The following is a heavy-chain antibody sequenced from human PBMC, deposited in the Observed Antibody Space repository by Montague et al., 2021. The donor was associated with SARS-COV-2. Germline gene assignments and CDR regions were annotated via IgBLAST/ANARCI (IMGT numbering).Heavy chain of an antibody. CDR3: RVENYYDSISDY. CDR1: GFTFSSYA. J-gene: IGHJ4*02. CDR2: ISGSGGST. V-gene: IGHV3-23*01. D-gene: IGHD3-22*01. Sequence: SLRLSCAASGFTFSSYAMSWVRQAPGKGLEWVSAISGSGGSTYYADSVKGRFTISRDNSKNTLYLQMDSLRAEDTAVYYCRVENYYDSISDYWGQGTLVTVSS.